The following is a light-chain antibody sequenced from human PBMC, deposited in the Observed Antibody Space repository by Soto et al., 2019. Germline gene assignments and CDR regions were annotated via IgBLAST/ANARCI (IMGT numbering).Light chain of an antibody. CDR2: EVS. V-gene: IGLV2-23*02. CDR3: CSYAGSSTFV. J-gene: IGLJ1*01. CDR1: SSDVGGYDY. Sequence: QSALTQPASVSGSPGQSITISCTGTSSDVGGYDYVSWYQLHPGKAPKLMVFEVSNRPSGVSYRFSGSKSGNTASLTISGLQAEDEADYYCCSYAGSSTFVFGTGTKVTVL.